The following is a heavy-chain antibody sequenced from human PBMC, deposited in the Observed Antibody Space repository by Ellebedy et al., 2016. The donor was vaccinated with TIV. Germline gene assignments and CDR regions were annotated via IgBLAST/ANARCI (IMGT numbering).Heavy chain of an antibody. CDR3: ARDRLPLGIRGIAAAGFDAFDI. CDR1: GYTFTSYG. D-gene: IGHD6-13*01. V-gene: IGHV1-18*01. J-gene: IGHJ3*02. CDR2: ISAYNGNT. Sequence: ASVKVSCXASGYTFTSYGISWVRQAPGQGLEWMGWISAYNGNTNYAQKLQGRVTMTTDTSTSTAYMELRSLRSDDTAVYYCARDRLPLGIRGIAAAGFDAFDIWGQGTMVTVSS.